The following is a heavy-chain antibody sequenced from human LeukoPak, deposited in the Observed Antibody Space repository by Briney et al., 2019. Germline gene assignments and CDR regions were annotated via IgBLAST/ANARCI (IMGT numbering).Heavy chain of an antibody. CDR1: GFTFSSYA. CDR2: ISGSGGST. V-gene: IGHV3-23*01. Sequence: GGSLRFSCAASGFTFSSYAMSWVRQAPGKGLEWVSAISGSGGSTYYADSVKGRFTISRDNSKNTLYLQMNSLRAEDTAVYYCAKVRFLEWLLNYFDYWGQGTLVTVSS. D-gene: IGHD3-3*01. CDR3: AKVRFLEWLLNYFDY. J-gene: IGHJ4*02.